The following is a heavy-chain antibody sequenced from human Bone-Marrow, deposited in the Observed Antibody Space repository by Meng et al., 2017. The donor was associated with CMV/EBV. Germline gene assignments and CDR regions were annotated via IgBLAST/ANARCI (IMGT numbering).Heavy chain of an antibody. CDR2: IRYDGSNK. CDR3: AKDFRWGSSWSPGLLDYGMDV. V-gene: IGHV3-30*02. J-gene: IGHJ6*02. CDR1: GFTFSSYS. D-gene: IGHD6-13*01. Sequence: GESLKISCAASGFTFSSYSMHWVRQAPGKGLEWVAFIRYDGSNKYYADSVKGRFTISRDNSKNTLYLQMNSLRAEDTAVYYCAKDFRWGSSWSPGLLDYGMDVWGQGTTVTVSS.